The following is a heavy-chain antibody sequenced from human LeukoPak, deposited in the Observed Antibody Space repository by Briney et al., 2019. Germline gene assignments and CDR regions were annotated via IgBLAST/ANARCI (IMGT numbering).Heavy chain of an antibody. V-gene: IGHV4-4*07. D-gene: IGHD2-21*02. CDR1: GGSISSYY. J-gene: IGHJ4*02. CDR2: IYSSGAT. Sequence: SETLSLTCSVSGGSISSYYWSWIRQPAGKGLEWIGRIYSSGATTYNPSLKSRVAMSVDTSKNQFSLNLRSVTAADTAVYYCARERGDYYFDYWGQGTLVTVSS. CDR3: ARERGDYYFDY.